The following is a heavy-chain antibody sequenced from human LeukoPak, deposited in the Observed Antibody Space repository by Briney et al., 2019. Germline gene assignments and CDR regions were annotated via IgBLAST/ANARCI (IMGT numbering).Heavy chain of an antibody. CDR3: TTATYCGGDRYSAFDY. CDR2: IKSKTDGGTT. CDR1: GFTFSVHP. J-gene: IGHJ4*02. V-gene: IGHV3-15*07. D-gene: IGHD2-21*02. Sequence: GGSLRLSCAASGFTFSVHPMNWVRQAPGKGLEWVGRIKSKTDGGTTDYAAPVEGRFTISRDDSKNTLYLQMNSLKTEDTAVYYCTTATYCGGDRYSAFDYWGQGTLVTVSS.